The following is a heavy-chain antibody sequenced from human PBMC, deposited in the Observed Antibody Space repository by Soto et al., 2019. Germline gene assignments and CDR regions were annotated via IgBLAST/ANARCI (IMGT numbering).Heavy chain of an antibody. D-gene: IGHD5-12*01. CDR2: INPSGGST. V-gene: IGHV1-46*01. CDR3: ARLLSGYDSVYYYYGMDV. Sequence: RASVKVSCKASGYTFTSYYMHWVRQAPGQGLEWMGIINPSGGSTSYAQKFQGRVTMTRDTSTSTVYMELSSLRSEDTAVYYCARLLSGYDSVYYYYGMDVWGQGTTVTVSS. J-gene: IGHJ6*02. CDR1: GYTFTSYY.